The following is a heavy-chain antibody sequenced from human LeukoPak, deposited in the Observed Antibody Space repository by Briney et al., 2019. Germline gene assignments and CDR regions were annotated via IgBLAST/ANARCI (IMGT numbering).Heavy chain of an antibody. V-gene: IGHV5-51*01. CDR2: IYPVDSDT. D-gene: IGHD3-3*01. CDR1: GYSFTSYW. J-gene: IGHJ6*03. Sequence: GESLKISCQGSGYSFTSYWIGWVRQMPGKGLEWMGIIYPVDSDTRYSPSFQGQVTISADKSISTAYLQWSSLKASATAMYYCARQMSYDFWSGPYYYMDVWGKGTTVTVSS. CDR3: ARQMSYDFWSGPYYYMDV.